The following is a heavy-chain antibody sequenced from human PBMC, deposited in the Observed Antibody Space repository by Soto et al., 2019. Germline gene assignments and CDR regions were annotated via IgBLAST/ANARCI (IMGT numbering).Heavy chain of an antibody. CDR3: AHGRIAVAVPQTTPTHAKYYFDY. J-gene: IGHJ4*02. CDR1: GFSLSTSGVG. D-gene: IGHD6-19*01. Sequence: SGPTLVNPTQTLTLTCTFSGFSLSTSGVGVGWIRQPPGKALEWLALIYWNDDKRYSPSLKSRLTITKDTSKNQVVLTMTNMDPVDTATYYCAHGRIAVAVPQTTPTHAKYYFDYWGQGTLVTVSS. V-gene: IGHV2-5*01. CDR2: IYWNDDK.